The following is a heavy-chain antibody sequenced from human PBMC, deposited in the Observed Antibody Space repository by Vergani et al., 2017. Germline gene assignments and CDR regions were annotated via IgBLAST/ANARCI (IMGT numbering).Heavy chain of an antibody. CDR2: IIPIFGTA. D-gene: IGHD2-15*01. CDR3: ARGXRSGYCSGGSCYSSNFDY. V-gene: IGHV1-69*01. CDR1: GGTFSSYA. J-gene: IGHJ4*02. Sequence: QVQLVQSGAEVKKPGSSVKVSCKASGGTFSSYAISWVRQAPGQGLEWMGGIIPIFGTANYAQKFQGRVTITADESTSTAYMELSSLRSEDTAVYYCARGXRSGYCSGGSCYSSNFDYWGQGTLVTVSS.